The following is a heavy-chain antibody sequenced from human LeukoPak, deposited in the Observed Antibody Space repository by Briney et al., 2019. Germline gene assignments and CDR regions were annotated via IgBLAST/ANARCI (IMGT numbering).Heavy chain of an antibody. J-gene: IGHJ5*02. V-gene: IGHV3-23*01. Sequence: GGSLRLSCAASGFTFSNYAMSWVRQPPGKGLEWVSAISGSGGRTYYADSVKGRFTISRDNSKKTLDLQMSSLRAEDTAIYYCAKDGNSSGWYAHWGQGTLVTVSS. D-gene: IGHD6-19*01. CDR3: AKDGNSSGWYAH. CDR1: GFTFSNYA. CDR2: ISGSGGRT.